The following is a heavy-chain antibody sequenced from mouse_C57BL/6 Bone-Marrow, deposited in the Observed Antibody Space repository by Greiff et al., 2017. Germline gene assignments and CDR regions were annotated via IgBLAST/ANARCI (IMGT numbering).Heavy chain of an antibody. J-gene: IGHJ4*01. D-gene: IGHD2-4*01. Sequence: EAGGGLVQPKGSLKLSCAASGFSFNTYAMNWVRQAPGKGLEWVARIRSKSNNYATYYADSVKDRFTISRDDSESMLYLQMNNLKTEDTAMYYCVRPRYDYDGFYAMDYWGQGTSVTVSS. CDR1: GFSFNTYA. CDR3: VRPRYDYDGFYAMDY. V-gene: IGHV10-1*01. CDR2: IRSKSNNYAT.